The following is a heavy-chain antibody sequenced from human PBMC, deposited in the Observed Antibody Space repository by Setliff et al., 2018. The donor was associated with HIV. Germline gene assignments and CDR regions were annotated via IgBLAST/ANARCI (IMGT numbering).Heavy chain of an antibody. J-gene: IGHJ5*02. CDR1: GDSISSGGFY. CDR2: IHYSGRT. CDR3: ARAPFRGGSFGWFDP. Sequence: LSLTCTVSGDSISSGGFYCNWFRQYPEKGLEWIGWIHYSGRTNFNPSLRSRATISFDTSKNQFSLNLTSVTAADTAVYYCARAPFRGGSFGWFDPWGQETLVTVSS. V-gene: IGHV4-31*02. D-gene: IGHD2-15*01.